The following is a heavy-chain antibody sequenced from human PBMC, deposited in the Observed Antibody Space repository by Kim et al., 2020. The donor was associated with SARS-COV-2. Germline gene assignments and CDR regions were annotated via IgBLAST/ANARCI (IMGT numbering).Heavy chain of an antibody. CDR1: GYTFTSYD. CDR3: ARGVRWLQFGYYYYGMDV. Sequence: ASVKVSCKASGYTFTSYDINWVRQATGQGLEWMGWMNPNSGNTGYAQKFQGRVTMTRNTSISTAYMELSSLRSEDTAVYYCARGVRWLQFGYYYYGMDVWGQGTTVTVSS. J-gene: IGHJ6*02. D-gene: IGHD5-12*01. CDR2: MNPNSGNT. V-gene: IGHV1-8*01.